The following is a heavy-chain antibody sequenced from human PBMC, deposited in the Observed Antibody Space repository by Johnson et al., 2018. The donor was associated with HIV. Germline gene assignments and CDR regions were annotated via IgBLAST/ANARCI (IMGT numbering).Heavy chain of an antibody. D-gene: IGHD3-10*01. CDR1: GFAFSSYA. Sequence: VQLVESGGGVVQPGRSLRLSCAASGFAFSSYAMHWVRQAPGKGLEWLIVISYDGSNTYYADSVKGRFTISRDNSKNTLYLQMNSLRAEDTAVYYCARDRVWFGELYAFDIWGQGTMVTVSS. CDR3: ARDRVWFGELYAFDI. V-gene: IGHV3-30*04. CDR2: ISYDGSNT. J-gene: IGHJ3*02.